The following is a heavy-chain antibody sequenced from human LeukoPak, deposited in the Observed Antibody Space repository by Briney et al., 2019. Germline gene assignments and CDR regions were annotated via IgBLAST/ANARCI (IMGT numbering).Heavy chain of an antibody. CDR2: IYHSGST. CDR3: ARVSSGLFDY. D-gene: IGHD3-22*01. CDR1: GGSISSGGYS. V-gene: IGHV4-30-2*01. J-gene: IGHJ4*02. Sequence: KPSETLSLACAVSGGSISSGGYSWSWIRQPPGKGLEWIGYIYHSGSTYYNPSLKSRVTISVDRSKNQFSLKLSSVTAADTAVYYCARVSSGLFDYWGQGTLVTVSS.